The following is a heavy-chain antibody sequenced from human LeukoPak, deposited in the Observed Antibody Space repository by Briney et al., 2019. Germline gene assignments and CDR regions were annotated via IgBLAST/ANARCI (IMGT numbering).Heavy chain of an antibody. D-gene: IGHD4-11*01. J-gene: IGHJ1*01. V-gene: IGHV1-18*01. CDR3: ARDKAVTTELTQYFQH. CDR2: ISAHNGYT. CDR1: GYTFTNYG. Sequence: ASVKVSCKTSGYTFTNYGVSWVRQAPGQGLEWMGWISAHNGYTNYAQKLQVRVTMTTDTSTSTAYMELRSLTSDDTAVYYCARDKAVTTELTQYFQHWGQGTLVTVSS.